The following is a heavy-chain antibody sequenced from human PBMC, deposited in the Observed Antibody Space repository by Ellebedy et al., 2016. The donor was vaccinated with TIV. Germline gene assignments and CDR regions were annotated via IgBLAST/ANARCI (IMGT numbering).Heavy chain of an antibody. CDR2: ISSSSSYI. V-gene: IGHV3-21*01. Sequence: GESLKISCAASGFTFSNYSMNWVRQAPGKGLEWVSSISSSSSYIYYADSVEGRFIISRDNAKNSLYLQMNSLRAEDTAGYYCARDTSRNYDILTGYYTPYYYGMDVWGQGTTVTVSS. CDR1: GFTFSNYS. D-gene: IGHD3-9*01. CDR3: ARDTSRNYDILTGYYTPYYYGMDV. J-gene: IGHJ6*02.